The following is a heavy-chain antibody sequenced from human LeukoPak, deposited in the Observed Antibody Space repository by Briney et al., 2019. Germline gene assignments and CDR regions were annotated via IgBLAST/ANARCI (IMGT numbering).Heavy chain of an antibody. CDR2: IKQDGSEK. D-gene: IGHD6-6*01. CDR3: ARDRPYYYLDY. J-gene: IGHJ4*02. Sequence: GGSLRLSCAASGFTFSNNWMSWVRQAPGKGLEWVANIKQDGSEKYYVDSVKGRFTISRDNAKNSLYPQVDSLRAEDTAVYYCARDRPYYYLDYWGQGTLVTVSS. CDR1: GFTFSNNW. V-gene: IGHV3-7*04.